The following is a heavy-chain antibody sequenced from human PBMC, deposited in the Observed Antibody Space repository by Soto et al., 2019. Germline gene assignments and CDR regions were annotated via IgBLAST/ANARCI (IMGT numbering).Heavy chain of an antibody. Sequence: SETLSLTCTVSGGSVSSGSYYWSWIRQPPGKGLEWIGNIYYSGSTNYNPSLKSRVTISVDTSKNQFSLKLSSVTAADTAVYYCAGDGSAVAGFDYWGQGTLATVSS. V-gene: IGHV4-61*01. CDR1: GGSVSSGSYY. CDR3: AGDGSAVAGFDY. J-gene: IGHJ4*02. D-gene: IGHD6-19*01. CDR2: IYYSGST.